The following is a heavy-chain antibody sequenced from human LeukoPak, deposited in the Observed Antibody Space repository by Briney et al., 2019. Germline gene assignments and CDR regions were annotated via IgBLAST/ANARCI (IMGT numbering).Heavy chain of an antibody. CDR2: INPSGGST. D-gene: IGHD6-13*01. Sequence: ASVKVSCKAPGYTFTSYYMHWVRQAPGQGLEWMGIINPSGGSTSYAQKFQGRVTMTRDTSTSTVYMELSSLRSEDTAVYYCARDTQLEYLDYWGQGTLVTVSS. J-gene: IGHJ4*02. CDR1: GYTFTSYY. CDR3: ARDTQLEYLDY. V-gene: IGHV1-46*01.